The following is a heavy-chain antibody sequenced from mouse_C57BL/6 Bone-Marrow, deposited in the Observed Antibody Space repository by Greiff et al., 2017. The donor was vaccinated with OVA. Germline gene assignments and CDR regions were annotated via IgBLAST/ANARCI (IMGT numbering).Heavy chain of an antibody. CDR3: ARWAAWFAY. J-gene: IGHJ3*01. Sequence: EVQLQESGGGLVQPGGSLKLSCAASGFTFSDYGMAWVRQAPRKGPEWVAFISNLAYSIYYADTVTGRFTISRENAKNTLYLEMSSLRSEDTAMYYCARWAAWFAYWGQGTLVTVSA. V-gene: IGHV5-15*01. CDR2: ISNLAYSI. CDR1: GFTFSDYG.